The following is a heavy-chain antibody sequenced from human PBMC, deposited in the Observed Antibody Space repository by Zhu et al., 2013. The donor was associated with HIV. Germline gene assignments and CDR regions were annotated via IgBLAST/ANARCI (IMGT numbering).Heavy chain of an antibody. V-gene: IGHV4-30-4*01. Sequence: QVQLQESGPGLVKPSQTLSLTCTVSGGSISSGDYYWSWIRQPPGKGLEWIGYIYHSGSTYYNPSLKSRVTISVDRSKNQFSLKLSSVTAADTAVYYCARVDSSSWYGYDYWGQGTLVTVSS. CDR1: GGSISSGDYY. CDR3: ARVDSSSWYGYDY. D-gene: IGHD6-13*01. J-gene: IGHJ4*02. CDR2: IYHSGST.